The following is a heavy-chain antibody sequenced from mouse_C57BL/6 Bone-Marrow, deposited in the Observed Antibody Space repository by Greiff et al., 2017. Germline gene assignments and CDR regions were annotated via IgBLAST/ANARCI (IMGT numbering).Heavy chain of an antibody. J-gene: IGHJ2*01. D-gene: IGHD2-3*01. CDR1: GFTFSSYA. Sequence: EVQLQQSGGGLVKPGGSLKLSCAASGFTFSSYAMSWVRQTPEKRLEWVATISDGGSYTYYPDNVKGRFTISRDNAKNNLYLQMSHLKSEDTAMYYCAREGMVTLDYWGQGTTLTVSS. CDR3: AREGMVTLDY. V-gene: IGHV5-4*01. CDR2: ISDGGSYT.